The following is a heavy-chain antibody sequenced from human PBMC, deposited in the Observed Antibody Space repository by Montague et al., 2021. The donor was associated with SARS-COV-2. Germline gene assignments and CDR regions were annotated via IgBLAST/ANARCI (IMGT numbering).Heavy chain of an antibody. V-gene: IGHV4-34*01. D-gene: IGHD1-26*01. Sequence: SETLSLTCAVYGGSFSGYYWSWVRQPPGKGLEWIGEINHSGSTNYNPSLKSRVTISVDTSKNQCSLKLSSVTAADTAVYYCASEGVGATINDSFDIWGQGTMVTVSS. CDR3: ASEGVGATINDSFDI. CDR2: INHSGST. CDR1: GGSFSGYY. J-gene: IGHJ3*02.